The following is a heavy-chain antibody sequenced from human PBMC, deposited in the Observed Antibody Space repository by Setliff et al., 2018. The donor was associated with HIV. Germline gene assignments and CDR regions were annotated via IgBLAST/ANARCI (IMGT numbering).Heavy chain of an antibody. CDR1: GGSFSAYY. CDR3: ARDKRYRFPFDS. V-gene: IGHV4-34*01. D-gene: IGHD2-2*02. Sequence: SETLSLTCAVYGGSFSAYYWSWIRQSPEMGLEWIAEISHTGSTKYNPSLGSRVTISLATSKNQFSLSLRSLSAADTAVYYCARDKRYRFPFDSWGQGTRVTVS. J-gene: IGHJ4*02. CDR2: ISHTGST.